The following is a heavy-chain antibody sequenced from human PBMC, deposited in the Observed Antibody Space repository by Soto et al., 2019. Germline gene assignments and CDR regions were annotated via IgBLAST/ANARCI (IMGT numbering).Heavy chain of an antibody. V-gene: IGHV1-18*01. D-gene: IGHD3-22*01. CDR3: ARDPRAYDSSGYYYFDY. CDR1: GYTFTSYG. Sequence: ASVKVSCKASGYTFTSYGISWVRQAPGQGLEWMGWISAYNGNTNYAQKLQGRVTMTTDTSTSTAYMELRSLRSDDTAVYYCARDPRAYDSSGYYYFDYWGQGTLVTVSS. J-gene: IGHJ4*02. CDR2: ISAYNGNT.